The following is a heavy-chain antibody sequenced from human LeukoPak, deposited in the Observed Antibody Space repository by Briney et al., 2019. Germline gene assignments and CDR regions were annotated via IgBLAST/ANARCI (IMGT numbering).Heavy chain of an antibody. CDR1: GFTFSSYG. V-gene: IGHV3-30*02. D-gene: IGHD3-16*01. CDR3: ANRGGSPPYFILDY. Sequence: PGGSLRLSCAASGFTFSSYGMHWVRQAPGKGLEWVAFIRYDGSNKYYADSVKGRFTISRDNSKNTLYLQMNSLRAEDTAVYYCANRGGSPPYFILDYWGQGTLVTVSS. CDR2: IRYDGSNK. J-gene: IGHJ4*02.